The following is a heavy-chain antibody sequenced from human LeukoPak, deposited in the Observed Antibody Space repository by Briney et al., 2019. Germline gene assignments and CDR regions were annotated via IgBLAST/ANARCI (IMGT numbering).Heavy chain of an antibody. J-gene: IGHJ5*02. D-gene: IGHD1-14*01. CDR1: GYSISSGYY. CDR2: IYHSGTT. V-gene: IGHV4-38-2*02. CDR3: ARKAYHGWFDP. Sequence: PSETLSLTCTVSGYSISSGYYWGWIRQPPGQGLEWIGSIYHSGTTYYNPSLKSRVTISVDTSKNQFSLKLSSVTAADTAVYYCARKAYHGWFDPWGQGTLVTVSS.